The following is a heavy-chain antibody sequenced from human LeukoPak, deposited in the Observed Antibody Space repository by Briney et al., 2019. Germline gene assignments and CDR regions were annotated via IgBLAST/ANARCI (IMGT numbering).Heavy chain of an antibody. J-gene: IGHJ4*02. CDR3: AKDFSRIASTDYFDY. D-gene: IGHD2-15*01. Sequence: GRSLRLSCAASGFTFSSYGMHWVRQAPGKGLEWVAVIWYDGSNKYYADSVKGRFTISRDNSKNTLYLQTNSLRAEDTAVYYCAKDFSRIASTDYFDYWGQGTLVTVSS. CDR1: GFTFSSYG. CDR2: IWYDGSNK. V-gene: IGHV3-33*06.